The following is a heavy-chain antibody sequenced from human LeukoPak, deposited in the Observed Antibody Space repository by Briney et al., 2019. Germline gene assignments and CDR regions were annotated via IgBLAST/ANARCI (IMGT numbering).Heavy chain of an antibody. V-gene: IGHV1-2*02. CDR1: GYSFTDYY. D-gene: IGHD6-19*01. CDR2: INPNSSGT. J-gene: IGHJ1*01. Sequence: ASVRVSCKASGYSFTDYYMHWVRQAPGQGVEWMGWINPNSSGTNYAQKFQGRLTMTTDTSISTAYMEVSRLRSDDTAVYYCARGAVAEQSEYFQYWGQGTLVTVSS. CDR3: ARGAVAEQSEYFQY.